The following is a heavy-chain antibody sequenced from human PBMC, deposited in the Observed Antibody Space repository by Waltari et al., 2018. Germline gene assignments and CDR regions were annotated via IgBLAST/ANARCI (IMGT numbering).Heavy chain of an antibody. J-gene: IGHJ4*02. CDR3: ARVPSNYGDHVLFDY. V-gene: IGHV4-38-2*02. D-gene: IGHD4-17*01. CDR1: GYSISSGYY. Sequence: QVQLQESGPGLVRPSETLSLTCTVSGYSISSGYYWVWLRQPPGKGLERIGTLYHRGTTHYGPPLKGRVTMSVDTSKNQVSLKLSSVTAADTAVYYCARVPSNYGDHVLFDYWGQGTLVTVSS. CDR2: LYHRGTT.